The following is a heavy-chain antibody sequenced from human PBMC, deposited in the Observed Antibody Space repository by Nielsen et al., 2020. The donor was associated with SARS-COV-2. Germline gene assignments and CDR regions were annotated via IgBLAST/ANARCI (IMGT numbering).Heavy chain of an antibody. Sequence: WIRQPPGKALEWLAHIFSNDEKSYSTSLKSRLTISKDTSKSQVVLTMTNMDPVYTATYYCARILYYYDSSGYYYSPFDYWGQGALVTVSS. J-gene: IGHJ4*02. V-gene: IGHV2-26*01. D-gene: IGHD3-22*01. CDR3: ARILYYYDSSGYYYSPFDY. CDR2: IFSNDEK.